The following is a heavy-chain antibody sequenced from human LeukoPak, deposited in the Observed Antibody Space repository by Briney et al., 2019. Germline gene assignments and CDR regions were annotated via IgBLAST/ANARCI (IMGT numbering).Heavy chain of an antibody. CDR1: GGSISSYY. J-gene: IGHJ4*02. Sequence: SETLSLTCTVSGGSISSYYWSWIRQPPGKGLEWIGYIYYSESTNCNPSLKSRVTISVDTSKNQFSLKLSSVTAADTAVYYCARVGSGSKIDYWGQGTLVTVSS. CDR3: ARVGSGSKIDY. D-gene: IGHD3-10*01. V-gene: IGHV4-59*01. CDR2: IYYSEST.